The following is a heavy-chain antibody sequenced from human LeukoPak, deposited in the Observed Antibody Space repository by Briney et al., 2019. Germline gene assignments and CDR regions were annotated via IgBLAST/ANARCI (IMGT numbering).Heavy chain of an antibody. CDR1: GFTLRKYC. Sequence: GSLRLSRGGSGFTLRKYCMSLVRQAPGKGLEWVAGTSGSGGSTYYAGSVKGRFTISRDNSKNTLYLQMNSLRVEDTAVYYCAKNGGSQCYSHLDSWGQGTLVTVSS. D-gene: IGHD2-15*01. V-gene: IGHV3-23*01. J-gene: IGHJ4*02. CDR2: TSGSGGST. CDR3: AKNGGSQCYSHLDS.